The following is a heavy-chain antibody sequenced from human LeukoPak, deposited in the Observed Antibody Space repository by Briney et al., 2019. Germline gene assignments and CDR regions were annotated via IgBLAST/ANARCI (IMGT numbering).Heavy chain of an antibody. Sequence: SETLSLTCAVYGGSFSGYYWSWIRQPPGKGLEWIGEINHSGSTNYNPSLKSRVTISVDTSKNQFSLKLSSVTAADTAVYYCARVGYDFWSGSEPMGWFDPWGQGTLVTVSS. CDR2: INHSGST. D-gene: IGHD3-3*01. V-gene: IGHV4-34*01. CDR1: GGSFSGYY. CDR3: ARVGYDFWSGSEPMGWFDP. J-gene: IGHJ5*02.